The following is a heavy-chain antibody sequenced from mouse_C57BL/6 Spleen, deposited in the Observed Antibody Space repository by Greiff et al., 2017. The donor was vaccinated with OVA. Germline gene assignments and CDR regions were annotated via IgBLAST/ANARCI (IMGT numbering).Heavy chain of an antibody. Sequence: QVHVKQSGAELVRPGTSVKVSCKASGYAFTNYLIEWVKQRPGQGLEWIGVINPGSGGTNYNEKFKGKATLTADKSSSTAYMQLSSLTSEDSAVYFCARSITTVVAYYAMDYWGQGTSVTVSS. CDR3: ARSITTVVAYYAMDY. CDR2: INPGSGGT. CDR1: GYAFTNYL. V-gene: IGHV1-54*01. J-gene: IGHJ4*01. D-gene: IGHD1-1*01.